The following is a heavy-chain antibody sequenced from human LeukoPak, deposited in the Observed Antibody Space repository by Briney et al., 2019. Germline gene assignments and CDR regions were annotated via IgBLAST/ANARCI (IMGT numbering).Heavy chain of an antibody. CDR2: IYTSENT. CDR3: ARDRCSNGGCSNWFDP. V-gene: IGHV4-4*07. Sequence: SETLSLTCTVSGGSISSYYWSWIRQPAGKGLEWIGRIYTSENTNYNPSLMSRVPMSVDTSKNQIPLKYSSVTVPDNAVYYCARDRCSNGGCSNWFDPWGQGTLVTVSS. CDR1: GGSISSYY. D-gene: IGHD2-8*01. J-gene: IGHJ5*02.